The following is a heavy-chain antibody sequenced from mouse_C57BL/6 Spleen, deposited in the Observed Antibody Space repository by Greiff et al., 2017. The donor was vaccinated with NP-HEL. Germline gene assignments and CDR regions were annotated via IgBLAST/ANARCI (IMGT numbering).Heavy chain of an antibody. CDR1: GYAFSSYW. Sequence: VKLMESGAELVKPGASVKISCKASGYAFSSYWMNWVKQRPGKGLEWIGQIYPGDGDTNYNGKFKGKATLTADKSSSTAYMQLSSLTSEDSAVYFCARGGGYHWYFDVWGTGTTVTVSS. CDR2: IYPGDGDT. CDR3: ARGGGYHWYFDV. J-gene: IGHJ1*03. V-gene: IGHV1-80*01. D-gene: IGHD2-2*01.